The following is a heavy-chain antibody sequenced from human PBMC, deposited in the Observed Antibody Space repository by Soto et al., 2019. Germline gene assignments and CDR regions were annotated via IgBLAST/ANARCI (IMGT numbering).Heavy chain of an antibody. Sequence: QVQLVQSGAELKKPGTSVKVSCKASGYTLTTYGISWVRQAPGQGLEWVGWINTYNGNTKNAQKLQGRVTLTTDTSPSPAYMELRSLRSDDTAVYYCARDPRSRGSCVFDYWGQGTLVTGSS. CDR1: GYTLTTYG. V-gene: IGHV1-18*01. J-gene: IGHJ4*02. D-gene: IGHD2-15*01. CDR3: ARDPRSRGSCVFDY. CDR2: INTYNGNT.